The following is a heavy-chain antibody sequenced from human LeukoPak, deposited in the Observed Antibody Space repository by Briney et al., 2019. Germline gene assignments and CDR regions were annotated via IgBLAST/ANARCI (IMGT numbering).Heavy chain of an antibody. V-gene: IGHV4-59*01. CDR3: ARVTHTAMVRGYYYYMDV. Sequence: SETQSLTCTVSGGSISSYYWSWIRQPPGKGLEWIGYIYYSGSTNYNPSLKSRVTISVDTSKNQFSLKLSSVTAADTAVYYCARVTHTAMVRGYYYYMDVWGKGTTVTVSS. D-gene: IGHD5-18*01. CDR2: IYYSGST. J-gene: IGHJ6*03. CDR1: GGSISSYY.